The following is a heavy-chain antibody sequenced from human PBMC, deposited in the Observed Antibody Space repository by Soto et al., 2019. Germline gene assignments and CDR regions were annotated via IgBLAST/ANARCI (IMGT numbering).Heavy chain of an antibody. D-gene: IGHD4-17*01. V-gene: IGHV3-64D*06. CDR1: GFTFSSYA. CDR3: AREADYVNWFDP. J-gene: IGHJ5*02. CDR2: ISSNGGST. Sequence: GGSMRLSCSASGFTFSSYAMHWVRQAPGKGLEYVSAISSNGGSTYYADSVKGRFTISRDNSKNTLYLQMSSLRAEDTAVYYCAREADYVNWFDPWGQGTLVTVSS.